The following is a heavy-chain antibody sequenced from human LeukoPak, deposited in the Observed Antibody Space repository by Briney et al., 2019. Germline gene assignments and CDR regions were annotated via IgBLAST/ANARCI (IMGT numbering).Heavy chain of an antibody. CDR3: ARATTGTPRGISDY. Sequence: ASVKVSCKASGGTFSSYAISWVRQAPGQGLEWMGIINPSGGSTSHAQTFRGRVTMTRDTSTSTVYMELSSLTSEDTAVYYCARATTGTPRGISDYWGQGTLVTVSS. CDR1: GGTFSSYA. V-gene: IGHV1-46*01. CDR2: INPSGGST. J-gene: IGHJ4*02. D-gene: IGHD1-1*01.